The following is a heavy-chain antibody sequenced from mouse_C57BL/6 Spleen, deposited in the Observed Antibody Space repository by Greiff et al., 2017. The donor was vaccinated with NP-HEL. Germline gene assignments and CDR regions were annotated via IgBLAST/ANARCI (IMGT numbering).Heavy chain of an antibody. Sequence: QVQLQQPGAELVRPGTSVKLSCKASGYTFTSYWMHWVKQRPGQGLEWIGVIDPSDSYTNYNQKFKGKATLTVDTSSSTAYMQLSSLTSEDSAVYYCARRDYDGYFDYWGQGTTLTVSS. D-gene: IGHD2-4*01. V-gene: IGHV1-59*01. CDR3: ARRDYDGYFDY. CDR2: IDPSDSYT. CDR1: GYTFTSYW. J-gene: IGHJ2*01.